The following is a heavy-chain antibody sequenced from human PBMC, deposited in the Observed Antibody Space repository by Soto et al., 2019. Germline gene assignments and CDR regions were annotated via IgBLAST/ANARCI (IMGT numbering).Heavy chain of an antibody. V-gene: IGHV1-69*04. CDR3: ATSYGSGYRAFDY. D-gene: IGHD3-10*01. Sequence: QVQSVQSGAEVKRPGSSVKVSCKASGDTFNFYSINWVRQAPGLGLEWMGRVNPIVSMSNYAQRFQGRVTMTADKSTSPAYMELSGLRSEDTAIYYCATSYGSGYRAFDYWGQGALVTVSS. CDR2: VNPIVSMS. CDR1: GDTFNFYS. J-gene: IGHJ4*02.